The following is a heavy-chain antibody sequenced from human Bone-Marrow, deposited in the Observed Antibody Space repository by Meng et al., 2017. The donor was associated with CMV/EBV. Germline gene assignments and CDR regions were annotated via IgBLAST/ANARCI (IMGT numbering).Heavy chain of an antibody. J-gene: IGHJ4*02. V-gene: IGHV3-23*01. D-gene: IGHD2-2*02. CDR2: IGGSGGST. Sequence: MNWGRQAPGKGLEWVAVIGGSGGSTYYADSVKGRFTISRDNSKNTMYLQMSSLRAEDTAIYYCAKDRTVDKGFCTSSSCYSRPTFDCWGQGTLVTVSS. CDR3: AKDRTVDKGFCTSSSCYSRPTFDC.